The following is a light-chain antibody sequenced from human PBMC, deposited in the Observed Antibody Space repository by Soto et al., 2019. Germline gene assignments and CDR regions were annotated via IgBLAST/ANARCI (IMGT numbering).Light chain of an antibody. Sequence: DIQMTQSLSSLSASVGARVTITCRASQSISNYLNWYQQKPGKAPKLLSYAASSLQSGVPDRFSGRGSGTDFTLTISRVEADDVGVYYCMQATHWPWTFGPGTRWIS. CDR3: MQATHWPWT. V-gene: IGKV1-39*01. CDR1: QSISNY. CDR2: AAS. J-gene: IGKJ1*01.